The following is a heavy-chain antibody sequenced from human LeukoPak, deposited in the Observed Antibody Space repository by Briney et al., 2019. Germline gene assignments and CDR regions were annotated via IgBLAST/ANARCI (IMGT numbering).Heavy chain of an antibody. CDR3: AKDTSGPFDF. D-gene: IGHD3-10*01. Sequence: GGSLRLSCAASGFTFSNYAMSWVRQAPGKGLEWVSTISGSGGTTYFADSVKGRFTISKDNSKNTLYLQMNSLRVEDTAVYYCAKDTSGPFDFWGQGTLVTVSS. J-gene: IGHJ4*02. CDR2: ISGSGGTT. V-gene: IGHV3-23*01. CDR1: GFTFSNYA.